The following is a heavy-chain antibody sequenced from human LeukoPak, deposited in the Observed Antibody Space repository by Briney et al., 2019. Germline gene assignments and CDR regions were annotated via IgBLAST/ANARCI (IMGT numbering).Heavy chain of an antibody. CDR3: ARVVDGATLDY. CDR2: ISATGGST. Sequence: GGSLRLSCAASGFSFNSYAMSWVRQAPGKGLEWVSGISATGGSTYHADSVKGRFTFSRDNSKNTLYLQMNSLRAEDTAVYYCARVVDGATLDYWGQGTLVTVSS. CDR1: GFSFNSYA. V-gene: IGHV3-23*01. D-gene: IGHD1-26*01. J-gene: IGHJ4*02.